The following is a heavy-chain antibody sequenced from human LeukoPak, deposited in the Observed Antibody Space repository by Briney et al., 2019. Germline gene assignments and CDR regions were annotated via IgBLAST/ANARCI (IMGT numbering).Heavy chain of an antibody. CDR3: ARDHGSGSYIAGY. J-gene: IGHJ4*02. CDR2: MNPNSGNT. Sequence: ASVKVSCKASGYTFTSYDINWVRQATGQGLEWMGWMNPNSGNTGYAQKFQGRVTITADESTSTAYMELSSLGSEDTAVYYCARDHGSGSYIAGYRGQGTLVTDPS. V-gene: IGHV1-8*01. D-gene: IGHD3-10*01. CDR1: GYTFTSYD.